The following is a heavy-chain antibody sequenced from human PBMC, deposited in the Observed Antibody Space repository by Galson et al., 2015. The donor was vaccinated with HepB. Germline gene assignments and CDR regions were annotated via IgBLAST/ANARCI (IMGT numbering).Heavy chain of an antibody. CDR1: GFMFSSYS. J-gene: IGHJ6*03. CDR2: ISSSSNTL. V-gene: IGHV3-48*01. D-gene: IGHD2-21*01. Sequence: SLRLSCAASGFMFSSYSMNWVRQAPGKGLEWVSYISSSSNTLYYADSVRGRFTISRDKAKNSLYLQMNSLRVEDAAVYYCARDGLWGDSHSYYYMDVWGKGTTVTVSS. CDR3: ARDGLWGDSHSYYYMDV.